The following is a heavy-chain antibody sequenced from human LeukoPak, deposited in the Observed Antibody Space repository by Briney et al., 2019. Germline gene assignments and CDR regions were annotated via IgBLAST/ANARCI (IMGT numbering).Heavy chain of an antibody. CDR2: ISSSSSYT. Sequence: GGSLRLSCAASGLTFSDYYMSWIRQAPGKGLEWVSYISSSSSYTNYADSVKGRFTISRDNAKNSLYLQMNSLRAEDTAVYYCARRGRASYADYYYYGMDVWGKGTTVTVSS. CDR1: GLTFSDYY. D-gene: IGHD1-26*01. CDR3: ARRGRASYADYYYYGMDV. V-gene: IGHV3-11*06. J-gene: IGHJ6*04.